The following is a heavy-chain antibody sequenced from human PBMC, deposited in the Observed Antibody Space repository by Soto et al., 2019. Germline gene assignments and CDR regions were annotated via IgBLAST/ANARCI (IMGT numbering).Heavy chain of an antibody. V-gene: IGHV1-46*01. CDR2: INPSGGST. Sequence: ASVKVSCKASGDSFTIYHIRWVRQAPGQGLEWMGIINPSGGSTSNAQNFQGRVTMTRDTSTSTVYMELSSVTAADTAVYYCARGNYFDYWGQGTLVTVSS. CDR1: GDSFTIYH. J-gene: IGHJ4*02. CDR3: ARGNYFDY.